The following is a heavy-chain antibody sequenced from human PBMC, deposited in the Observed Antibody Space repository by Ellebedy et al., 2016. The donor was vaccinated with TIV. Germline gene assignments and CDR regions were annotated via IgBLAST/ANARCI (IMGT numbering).Heavy chain of an antibody. CDR2: ITGNGRGT. Sequence: GESLKISCAASGFSFDDYAMHWVRQAPGKGLVWVSGITGNGRGTNYADSVRGRFVISRDNAKNILYLQMNSLGADDTAVYYCTREHWSSLPSWGQGTLVTVSS. D-gene: IGHD3-3*01. V-gene: IGHV3-74*01. CDR3: TREHWSSLPS. J-gene: IGHJ5*02. CDR1: GFSFDDYA.